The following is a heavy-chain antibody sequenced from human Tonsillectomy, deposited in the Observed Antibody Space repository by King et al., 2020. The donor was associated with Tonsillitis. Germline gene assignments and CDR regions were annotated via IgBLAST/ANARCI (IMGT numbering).Heavy chain of an antibody. Sequence: QVQLPESGPGLVKPSQTLSLTCPVSGGSISSGSYYWSWIRQPAGKGLEWIGRIYPSESTNYNPSLKSRVTMSLDTSKNQFSLKLNSVTAADTAVYYCARTYYSVWSGYPRDAFDIWGLGTMVTVSS. CDR3: ARTYYSVWSGYPRDAFDI. V-gene: IGHV4-61*02. J-gene: IGHJ3*02. D-gene: IGHD3-3*01. CDR2: IYPSEST. CDR1: GGSISSGSYY.